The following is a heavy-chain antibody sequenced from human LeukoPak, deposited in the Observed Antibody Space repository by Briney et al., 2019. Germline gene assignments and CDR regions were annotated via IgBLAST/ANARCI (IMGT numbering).Heavy chain of an antibody. D-gene: IGHD6-19*01. CDR2: ISSSSSYI. CDR3: ARVKWSIAVAGNDAFDI. Sequence: GGSLRLSCAASGFTFSSYSMNWVRQAPGKGLEWVSSISSSSSYIYYADSVKGRFTISRDNAKNSLYLQMNSLRAEDTAVYYCARVKWSIAVAGNDAFDIWGQGTMVTVSS. J-gene: IGHJ3*02. V-gene: IGHV3-21*01. CDR1: GFTFSSYS.